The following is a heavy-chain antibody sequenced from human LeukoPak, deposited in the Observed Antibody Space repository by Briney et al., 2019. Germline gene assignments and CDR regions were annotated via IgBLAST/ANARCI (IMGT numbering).Heavy chain of an antibody. J-gene: IGHJ5*02. D-gene: IGHD2-2*01. CDR3: ARGRRSTDIVVVPAAAATFDP. Sequence: SETLSLTCAVYGGSFSGYYWSWIRQPPGKGLEWIGEINHSGSTNYNPSLKSRVTISVDTSKNQFSLKLSSVTAADTAVYYCARGRRSTDIVVVPAAAATFDPWGPGTLVTVSS. V-gene: IGHV4-34*01. CDR2: INHSGST. CDR1: GGSFSGYY.